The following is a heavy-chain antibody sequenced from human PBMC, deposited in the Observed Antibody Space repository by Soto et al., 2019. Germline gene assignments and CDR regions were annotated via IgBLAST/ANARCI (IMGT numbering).Heavy chain of an antibody. J-gene: IGHJ4*02. CDR1: GFTFSIFA. CDR2: ISGSGGST. Sequence: LRLSCAASGFTFSIFAMSWVRQSPGKGLEWVSTISGSGGSTYYADAVKGRFTISRDNSMGTLYLQMKSLRVEDTAIYYCAKEVSLGSTVDLGYWGQGALVTVSS. V-gene: IGHV3-23*01. D-gene: IGHD7-27*01. CDR3: AKEVSLGSTVDLGY.